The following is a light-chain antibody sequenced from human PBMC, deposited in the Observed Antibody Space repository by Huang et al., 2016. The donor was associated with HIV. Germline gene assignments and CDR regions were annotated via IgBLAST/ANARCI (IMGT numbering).Light chain of an antibody. J-gene: IGKJ5*01. CDR2: SAS. CDR1: QSVGTY. CDR3: QQSYGALSS. Sequence: IQMTQSPTSLSASVGDRVFISCRTSQSVGTYLNWYQQKPGKAPKLLISSASTLHRGVPSRFSGGGSGTVFTRTIRGLQSDDCATYFCQQSYGALSSFGPGTRL. V-gene: IGKV1-39*01.